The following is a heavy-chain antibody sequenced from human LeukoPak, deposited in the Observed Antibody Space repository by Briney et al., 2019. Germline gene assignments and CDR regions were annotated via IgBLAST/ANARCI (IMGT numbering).Heavy chain of an antibody. J-gene: IGHJ4*02. CDR2: FDPEDGET. V-gene: IGHV1-24*01. Sequence: GASVKVSCKVSGYTLTELSMHWVRQAPGKGLEWMGGFDPEDGETIHAQKFQGRVTMTEDTSTDTAYMELSSLRSEDTAVYYCAAGRWSQPLVDYWGQGTLVTVSS. CDR1: GYTLTELS. CDR3: AAGRWSQPLVDY.